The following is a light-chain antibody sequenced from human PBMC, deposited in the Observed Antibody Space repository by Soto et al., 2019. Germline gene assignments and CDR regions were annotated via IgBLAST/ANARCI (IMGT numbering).Light chain of an antibody. J-gene: IGLJ3*02. Sequence: QAVVTQEPSLTVSPGGTVTLTCASSTGAVTSGYYANWFQQKPGQAPRALISSTSNKHSWTPARFSGSLLGSKAALTLSGVQPEDEAEYYCLLFYRDAWVFGGGTQLTVL. V-gene: IGLV7-43*01. CDR1: TGAVTSGYY. CDR2: STS. CDR3: LLFYRDAWV.